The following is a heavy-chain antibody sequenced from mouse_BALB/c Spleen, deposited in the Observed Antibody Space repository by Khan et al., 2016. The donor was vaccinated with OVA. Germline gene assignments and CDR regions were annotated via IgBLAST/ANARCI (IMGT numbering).Heavy chain of an antibody. V-gene: IGHV9-3-1*01. D-gene: IGHD2-1*01. Sequence: QIQLVQSGAELKKPGETVKISCKASGYTLTNYGMNWVKQAPGKGLKWMGWINTYTGEATYADNFKGRFAISLETSASTAYLQITNLKTEDTATYICSSASGNYWFAYWGQGTLVTVSA. CDR3: SSASGNYWFAY. J-gene: IGHJ3*01. CDR2: INTYTGEA. CDR1: GYTLTNYG.